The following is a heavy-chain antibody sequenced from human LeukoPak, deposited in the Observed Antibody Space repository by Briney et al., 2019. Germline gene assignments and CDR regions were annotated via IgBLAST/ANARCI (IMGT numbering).Heavy chain of an antibody. V-gene: IGHV4-39*07. CDR2: IYFSGRT. CDR3: ARGGSYWDS. CDR1: GGSIRITSYY. J-gene: IGHJ4*02. Sequence: SETLSLTCTVSGGSIRITSYYWGWIRQSPGREPEWIGSIYFSGRTRYNPSLESRVTISVDTSNNQFSLRLNSVTAADTAVYYCARGGSYWDSWGQGTLVTVSS. D-gene: IGHD3-10*01.